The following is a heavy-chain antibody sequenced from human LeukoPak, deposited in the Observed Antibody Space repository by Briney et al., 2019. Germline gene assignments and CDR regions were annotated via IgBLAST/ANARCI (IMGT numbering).Heavy chain of an antibody. V-gene: IGHV4-4*07. J-gene: IGHJ4*02. CDR1: GGSISNYY. Sequence: PSETLSLTCTVSGGSISNYYWTWFRQPAGKGLEWIGHIYTDGSTNYNPSLKSRVTLSVDTSKSHFSLKLISVTAADTAVYYCARGTGLFDYWGQGTLVTVSS. CDR2: IYTDGST. CDR3: ARGTGLFDY.